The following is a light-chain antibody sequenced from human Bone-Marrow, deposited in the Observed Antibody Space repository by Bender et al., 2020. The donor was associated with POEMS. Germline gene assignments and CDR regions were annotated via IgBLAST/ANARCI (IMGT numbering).Light chain of an antibody. V-gene: IGLV3-1*01. CDR3: QSWGSNTAV. CDR2: QDT. CDR1: NLGDKY. J-gene: IGLJ2*01. Sequence: SYELTQPPSVSVSPGQTASITCSGENLGDKYTCWYQQKPGQSPVVVIYQDTKRPSGIPERFSGSTSGNTASLTISGTQTMDEADYYCQSWGSNTAVFGGGTKLTVL.